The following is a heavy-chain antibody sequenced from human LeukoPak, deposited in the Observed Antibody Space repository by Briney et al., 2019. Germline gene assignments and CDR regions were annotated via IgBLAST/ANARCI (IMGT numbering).Heavy chain of an antibody. V-gene: IGHV3-74*01. CDR3: AKDHYWSIDY. J-gene: IGHJ4*02. CDR1: GLPFSSNW. D-gene: IGHD3-3*01. Sequence: GGSLRLSCAASGLPFSSNWTHWVRHAPGQGLVWASRIKGDGISTNYAGCVKGRFTISRDIAKSTLYLQMNSLRAEDTGVYYCAKDHYWSIDYWGRGTLVTVSS. CDR2: IKGDGIST.